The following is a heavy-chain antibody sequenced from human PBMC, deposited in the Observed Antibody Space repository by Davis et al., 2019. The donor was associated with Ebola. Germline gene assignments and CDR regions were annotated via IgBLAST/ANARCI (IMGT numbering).Heavy chain of an antibody. V-gene: IGHV4-4*02. Sequence: MPSETLSLTCAVSGGSISSSNWWSWVRQPPGKGLEWIGEINHSGSTNYNPSLKSRVTISVDTSKNQFSLKLSSVTAADTAVYYCARARYDFWSGFFDYWGQGTLVTVSS. J-gene: IGHJ4*02. CDR2: INHSGST. D-gene: IGHD3-3*01. CDR1: GGSISSSNW. CDR3: ARARYDFWSGFFDY.